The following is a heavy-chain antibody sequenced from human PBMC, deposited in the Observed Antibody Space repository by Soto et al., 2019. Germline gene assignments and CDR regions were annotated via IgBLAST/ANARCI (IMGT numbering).Heavy chain of an antibody. CDR3: ARNLGGSGSYNWFDP. J-gene: IGHJ5*02. V-gene: IGHV4-31*03. Sequence: SETLSLTCTVSGGSISSGGYYWSWIREHPGKGLEWIGYIYYSGSTYYNPSLKSRVTISVDTSKNQFSLKLSSVTAADTAVYSCARNLGGSGSYNWFDPWGQGTLVTVSS. CDR1: GGSISSGGYY. CDR2: IYYSGST. D-gene: IGHD3-10*01.